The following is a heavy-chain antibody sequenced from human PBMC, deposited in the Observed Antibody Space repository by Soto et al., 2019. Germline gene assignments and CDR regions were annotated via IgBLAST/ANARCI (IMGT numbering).Heavy chain of an antibody. CDR2: ISSSSSYT. CDR1: GFTFSDYY. J-gene: IGHJ4*02. V-gene: IGHV3-11*05. Sequence: QVQLVESGGGLVKPGGSLRLSCAASGFTFSDYYMSWIRQAPGKGLEWVSYISSSSSYTNYADSVKGRFTISRDNAKNSLYLQMNSLRAEDTAVYYCARDHHRCRGYDYVDYWGQGTLVTVSS. D-gene: IGHD5-12*01. CDR3: ARDHHRCRGYDYVDY.